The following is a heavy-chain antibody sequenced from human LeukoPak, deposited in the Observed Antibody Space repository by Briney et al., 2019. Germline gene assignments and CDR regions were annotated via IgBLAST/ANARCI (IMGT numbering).Heavy chain of an antibody. CDR2: IYSGGTT. D-gene: IGHD6-6*01. Sequence: GGSLRLSCAASGFTVSSSYISWVRQAPGKGLEWVSAIYSGGTTYYADSVRGRFTVSRDNAKNTLYLQVNNLRAEDTAVYYCARGPNSNWSGLDFWGQGTLLTVSS. CDR3: ARGPNSNWSGLDF. CDR1: GFTVSSSY. J-gene: IGHJ4*02. V-gene: IGHV3-53*01.